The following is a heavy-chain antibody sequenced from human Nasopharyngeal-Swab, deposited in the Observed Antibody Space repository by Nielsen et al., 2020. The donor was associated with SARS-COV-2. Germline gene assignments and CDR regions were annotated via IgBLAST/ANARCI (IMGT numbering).Heavy chain of an antibody. CDR3: ARGKSNSRVVRGYFDY. Sequence: SRQCPGKGLEWIGYIYYSGSTNYNPSLKSRVTISVDTSKNQFSLKLSSVTAADTAVYYCARGKSNSRVVRGYFDYWGQGTLVTVSS. D-gene: IGHD3-10*01. J-gene: IGHJ4*02. CDR2: IYYSGST. V-gene: IGHV4-59*01.